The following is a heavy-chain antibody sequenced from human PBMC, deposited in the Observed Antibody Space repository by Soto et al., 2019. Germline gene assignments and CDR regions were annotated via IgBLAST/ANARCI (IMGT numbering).Heavy chain of an antibody. V-gene: IGHV3-7*01. CDR1: GFTFSSYW. Sequence: EVQLVESGGGLVQPGGSLRLSCAASGFTFSSYWMAWVRQAPGKGLEWVAFIKEDGSQKYSADSVQGRFSISRDNAKNSLFLDMNSLRPEDTAVYYCARTIVIFGVMIFYFDHWGQGTLVTVSS. J-gene: IGHJ4*02. CDR2: IKEDGSQK. CDR3: ARTIVIFGVMIFYFDH. D-gene: IGHD3-3*01.